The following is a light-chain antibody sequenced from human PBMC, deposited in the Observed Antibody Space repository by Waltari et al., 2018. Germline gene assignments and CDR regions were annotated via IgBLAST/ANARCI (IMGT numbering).Light chain of an antibody. J-gene: IGLJ2*01. Sequence: QLVLTQSPSASASLGASVKLTCTLSSGHSSYTIAWHQQQPENGPRYLMKVNSDGSHSKGDGIPDRFSGSRSGAERYLTISSPQSEDEADYYCQTWGTGIHVVFGGGTKLTVL. V-gene: IGLV4-69*01. CDR1: SGHSSYT. CDR3: QTWGTGIHVV. CDR2: VNSDGSH.